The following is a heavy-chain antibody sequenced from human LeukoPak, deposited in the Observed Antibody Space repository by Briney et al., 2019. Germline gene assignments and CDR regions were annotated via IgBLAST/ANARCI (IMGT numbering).Heavy chain of an antibody. D-gene: IGHD2-8*01. J-gene: IGHJ3*01. Sequence: PGRSLRLSCAASGFTFSTYGMDWVRQAPGKGLEWVAVIGADGGTTYYAESVKGRFTISRDNSKSTLFLQMNSLRAEDTAVYYCARPRLFKGVFDDWGQGTMVTVSS. CDR2: IGADGGTT. CDR3: ARPRLFKGVFDD. V-gene: IGHV3-33*01. CDR1: GFTFSTYG.